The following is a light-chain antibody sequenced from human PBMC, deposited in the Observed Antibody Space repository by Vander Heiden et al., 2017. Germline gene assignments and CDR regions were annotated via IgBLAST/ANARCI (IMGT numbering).Light chain of an antibody. CDR2: GAS. CDR1: QRVSSSY. J-gene: IGKJ1*01. CDR3: QQYGSSPWT. V-gene: IGKV3-20*01. Sequence: DIVVTHSPRTLSLSPGERATLSCRASQRVSSSYLAWYQQKPGQAPRLLIYGASSRATGIPDRFSGSGSGTDFTLTISRLEPEDFAVYYCQQYGSSPWTFGQGTKVETK.